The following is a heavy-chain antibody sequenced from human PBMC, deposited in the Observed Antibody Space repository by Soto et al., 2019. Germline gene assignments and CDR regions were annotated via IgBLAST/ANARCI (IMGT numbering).Heavy chain of an antibody. CDR3: AIGVVSTGYFDY. CDR2: SRDKVHSHTT. J-gene: IGHJ4*02. CDR1: GFTFSDHY. D-gene: IGHD5-12*01. V-gene: IGHV3-72*01. Sequence: EVQLAESGGGLVQPGGSLRLSCAASGFTFSDHYMDWVLQAPGKGLEWVGRSRDKVHSHTTEYAASVKGRFAIPRGDSENSLYLKMNSLKTEDTAVYYCAIGVVSTGYFDYWGQGTLVTVSS.